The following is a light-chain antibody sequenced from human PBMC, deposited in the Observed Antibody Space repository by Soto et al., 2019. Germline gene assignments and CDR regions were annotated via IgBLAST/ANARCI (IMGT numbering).Light chain of an antibody. CDR3: HQYGSSPFT. CDR2: AAS. J-gene: IGKJ3*01. Sequence: EIVLTQSPGTLSLSPGERATLSCRASQSVSSSFLTWYQQKPGQAPRLLIYAASSWATGIPDRFSGSGSGTDFTLTISRLEPEDFAVYYCHQYGSSPFTFGRGTKVDFK. V-gene: IGKV3-20*01. CDR1: QSVSSSF.